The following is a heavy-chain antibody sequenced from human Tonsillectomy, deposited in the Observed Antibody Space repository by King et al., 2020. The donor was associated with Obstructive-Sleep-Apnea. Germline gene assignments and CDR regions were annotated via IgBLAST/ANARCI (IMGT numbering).Heavy chain of an antibody. CDR1: GYTFTNYG. CDR2: ISGYNGNT. Sequence: LVQSGAEVKKPGASVKVSCKASGYTFTNYGITWVRQAPGQGLEWMGWISGYNGNTDYAQQLQGRVTMTIDTSTSTAYMELRSLRSDDTAVYFCARVHNTAWFFDYWGQGTPVTASS. V-gene: IGHV1-18*01. D-gene: IGHD6-19*01. CDR3: ARVHNTAWFFDY. J-gene: IGHJ4*02.